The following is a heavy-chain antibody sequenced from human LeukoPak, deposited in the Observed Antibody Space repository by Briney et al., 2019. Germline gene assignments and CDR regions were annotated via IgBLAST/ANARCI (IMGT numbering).Heavy chain of an antibody. Sequence: PSETLSLTCTVSGGSISSYYWSWIRQPPGKGLAWIGYIYYSGSTHYNPSLKSLVTISVVTSKNQFSLKLSSVTAADTAVYYCARVGSYGDLYFDYWGQGTLVTVSS. J-gene: IGHJ4*02. V-gene: IGHV4-59*01. D-gene: IGHD4-17*01. CDR1: GGSISSYY. CDR2: IYYSGST. CDR3: ARVGSYGDLYFDY.